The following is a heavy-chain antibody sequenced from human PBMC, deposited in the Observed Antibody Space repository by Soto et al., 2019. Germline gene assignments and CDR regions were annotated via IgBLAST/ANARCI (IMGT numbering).Heavy chain of an antibody. CDR2: INPNSGGT. D-gene: IGHD6-6*01. Sequence: ASVKVSCKASGYTFTGYYMHWVRQAPGQGLEWMGWINPNSGGTNYAQKFQGWVTMTRDTSISTAYMELSRLRSDDTAVYYCAITSSSSGQWFDPWGQGTLVTVSS. CDR3: AITSSSSGQWFDP. V-gene: IGHV1-2*04. J-gene: IGHJ5*02. CDR1: GYTFTGYY.